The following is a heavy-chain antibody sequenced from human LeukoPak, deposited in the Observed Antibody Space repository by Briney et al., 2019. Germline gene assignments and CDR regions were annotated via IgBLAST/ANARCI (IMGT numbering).Heavy chain of an antibody. CDR1: GGTFSSYG. V-gene: IGHV1-69*06. CDR3: ARDDAYSDNAY. CDR2: VIPIFGTA. J-gene: IGHJ4*02. D-gene: IGHD4-17*01. Sequence: GASVKVSCKASGGTFSSYGITWVRQAPGQGLEWMGRVIPIFGTANYAQKFQGRVTITADKSTSTAYMELSGLRSEDTAVYYCARDDAYSDNAYWGQGTLVTVSS.